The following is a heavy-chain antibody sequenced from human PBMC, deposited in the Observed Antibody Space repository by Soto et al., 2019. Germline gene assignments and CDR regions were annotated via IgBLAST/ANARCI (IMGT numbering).Heavy chain of an antibody. J-gene: IGHJ5*02. D-gene: IGHD2-15*01. CDR3: ARHGGYCSGGSCYSLAWFDP. CDR2: IYYSGST. Sequence: SETLSLTCTVSGGSISSSSYYWGWIRQPPGKGLEWIGSIYYSGSTYYNPSLKSRVTISVDTSKNQFSLKLSSVTAADTAVYYCARHGGYCSGGSCYSLAWFDPWGQGTLVTVSS. V-gene: IGHV4-39*01. CDR1: GGSISSSSYY.